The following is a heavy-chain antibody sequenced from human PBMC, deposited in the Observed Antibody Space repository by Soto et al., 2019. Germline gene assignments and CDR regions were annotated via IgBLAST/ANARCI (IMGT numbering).Heavy chain of an antibody. J-gene: IGHJ4*02. Sequence: SVTLSLTCTLCGGSLSSGDYYWSWIRQPPGKGLEWIAHLYYSGSSHYNPSLKSRVTISVDTSQNQLSLNLISVTAADTSVYSCAKDCGPSSPSDHFDYWGQGTLVTVSS. CDR3: AKDCGPSSPSDHFDY. CDR2: LYYSGSS. CDR1: GGSLSSGDYY. D-gene: IGHD6-25*01. V-gene: IGHV4-30-4*01.